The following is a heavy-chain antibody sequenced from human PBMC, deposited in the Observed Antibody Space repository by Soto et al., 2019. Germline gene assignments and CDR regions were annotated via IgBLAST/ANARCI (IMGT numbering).Heavy chain of an antibody. CDR2: INHSGST. J-gene: IGHJ5*02. Sequence: PSETLSLTCAVYGGSFSGYYWSWIRQPPGKGLEWIGEINHSGSTNYNPSLKSRVTISVDTSKNQFSLKLSSVPAADTAVYYCARGRCSSTSCYFLGSSRNWFAPWGQGTLVTVSS. D-gene: IGHD2-2*01. V-gene: IGHV4-34*01. CDR3: ARGRCSSTSCYFLGSSRNWFAP. CDR1: GGSFSGYY.